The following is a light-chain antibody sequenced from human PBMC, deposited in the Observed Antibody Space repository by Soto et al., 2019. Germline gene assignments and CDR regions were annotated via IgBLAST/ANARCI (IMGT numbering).Light chain of an antibody. Sequence: QSALTQPASVSGSPGQSITMSCTGTSSDIGGYNYVSWYQQHPGKAPKLMIYDVTNRPSGVSNRFSGSKSGNTASLPISGLQAEDEADYYCSSYTSSSTPFLFGTGTKLTVL. J-gene: IGLJ1*01. CDR1: SSDIGGYNY. V-gene: IGLV2-14*01. CDR3: SSYTSSSTPFL. CDR2: DVT.